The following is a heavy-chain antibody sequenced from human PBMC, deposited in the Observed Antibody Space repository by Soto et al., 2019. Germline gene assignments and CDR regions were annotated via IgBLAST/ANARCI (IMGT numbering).Heavy chain of an antibody. CDR1: GYTFIGYY. CDR2: INPNSGGT. D-gene: IGHD6-19*01. CDR3: ARATGYSSAYLGY. V-gene: IGHV1-2*02. J-gene: IGHJ4*02. Sequence: ASVKVSGKASGYTFIGYYMHWVRQAPGQGLEWMGWINPNSGGTNYAQKFQGRVTMTRDTSISTAYMELSRLRSDDTAVYYCARATGYSSAYLGYWGQGTLVTVSS.